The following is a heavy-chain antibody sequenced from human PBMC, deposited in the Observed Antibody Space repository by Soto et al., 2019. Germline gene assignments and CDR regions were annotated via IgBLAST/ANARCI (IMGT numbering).Heavy chain of an antibody. J-gene: IGHJ4*02. V-gene: IGHV3-23*01. D-gene: IGHD4-17*01. Sequence: EVQLLESGGGLVQPGGSLRLSCAASGFTFSSYAMSWVRQAPGKGLEWVSAISGSGGSTYYADSVKGRFTISRDNTKNTLYLQMNSLRAEDTAVYYCAKDRDGDYGPTSSSFDYWGQGTLVTVSS. CDR1: GFTFSSYA. CDR2: ISGSGGST. CDR3: AKDRDGDYGPTSSSFDY.